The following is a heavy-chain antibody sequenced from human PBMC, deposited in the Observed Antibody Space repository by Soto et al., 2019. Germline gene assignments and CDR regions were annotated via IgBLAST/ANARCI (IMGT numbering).Heavy chain of an antibody. CDR2: IKSKTDGGTT. CDR1: GFTFSNAW. V-gene: IGHV3-15*01. J-gene: IGHJ4*02. D-gene: IGHD3-16*02. CDR3: TTGLTFGGVIASDY. Sequence: GGSLRLSCAASGFTFSNAWMSWVRQAPGKGLEWVGRIKSKTDGGTTDYAAPVKGRFTISRDDSKNTLYLQMNSLKTEDTAVYYCTTGLTFGGVIASDYWGQGTLVTVSS.